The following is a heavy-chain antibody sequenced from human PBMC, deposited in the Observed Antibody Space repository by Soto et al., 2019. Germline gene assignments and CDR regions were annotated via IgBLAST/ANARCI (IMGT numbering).Heavy chain of an antibody. CDR2: ISPGSRYP. V-gene: IGHV3-11*06. CDR3: VRGGGGGLFDP. Sequence: GWSLRLSSAGSGFTFGDSYMSWIRQAPGKGLEWLSYISPGSRYPAYADSVKGRFTISRDNAKRSLYLQMMSLTAEDTAIYYCVRGGGGGLFDPWGQGTMVTVSS. J-gene: IGHJ5*02. D-gene: IGHD2-15*01. CDR1: GFTFGDSY.